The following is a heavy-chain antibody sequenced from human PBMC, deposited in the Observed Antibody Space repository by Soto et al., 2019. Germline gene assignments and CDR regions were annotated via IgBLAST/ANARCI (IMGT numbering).Heavy chain of an antibody. V-gene: IGHV4-34*01. J-gene: IGHJ4*02. CDR1: GGSFSGYY. D-gene: IGHD1-7*01. Sequence: SETLSLTCAVYGGSFSGYYWSCIRQPPGKGLEWIGEINHSGSTNYNPSLKSRVTISVDTSKNQFSLKLSSVTAADTAVYYRASLLPGTTAYWGQGSLVTVSS. CDR3: ASLLPGTTAY. CDR2: INHSGST.